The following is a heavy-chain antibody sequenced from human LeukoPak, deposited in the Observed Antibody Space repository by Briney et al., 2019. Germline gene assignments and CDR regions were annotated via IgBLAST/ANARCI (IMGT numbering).Heavy chain of an antibody. J-gene: IGHJ4*01. CDR2: VWHDGSNR. D-gene: IGHD3-10*01. CDR3: ARELFGSGSCPDY. CDR1: GFTFNSYA. V-gene: IGHV3-33*01. Sequence: PGGSLRLSCTAPGFTFNSYAIHWIRQAPGKGLEWVALVWHDGSNRYYSEAVKGRFTISRDNSKNTVYLQINSLRAEDTAVYYCARELFGSGSCPDYWGQGPRVTVSS.